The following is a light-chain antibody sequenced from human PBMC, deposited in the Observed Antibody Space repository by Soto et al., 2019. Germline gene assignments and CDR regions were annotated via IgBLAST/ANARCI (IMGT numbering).Light chain of an antibody. V-gene: IGKV3-20*01. CDR3: PLYGTYSPSP. J-gene: IGKJ1*01. Sequence: EIVLTQSPGTLSLSPGERATLSCRVSQTLSTTYLAWYQQKPDQAPRLLIYGASSRATGIPDRFSGSGSGADFTLTISRLEPEDFAVYYCPLYGTYSPSPFGQGTKVEIK. CDR2: GAS. CDR1: QTLSTTY.